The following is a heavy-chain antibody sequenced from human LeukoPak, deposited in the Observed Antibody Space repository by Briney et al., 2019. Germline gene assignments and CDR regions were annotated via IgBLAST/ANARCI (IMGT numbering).Heavy chain of an antibody. CDR2: IKQDGSEK. V-gene: IGHV3-7*01. CDR3: TREAAAGIDY. J-gene: IGHJ4*02. D-gene: IGHD6-13*01. Sequence: GGSLRLSCAASGFTFSTYWMSWVRQAPGKGLEWVANIKQDGSEKYYLDSVKGRFTISRDNAKNSLYLQMNSLRAEDTAVYFCTREAAAGIDYWGQGTLVAVSS. CDR1: GFTFSTYW.